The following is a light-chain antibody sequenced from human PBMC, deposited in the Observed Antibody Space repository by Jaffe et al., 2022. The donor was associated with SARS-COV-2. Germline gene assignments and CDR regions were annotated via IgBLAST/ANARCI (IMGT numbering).Light chain of an antibody. Sequence: DIVMTQSPLSLPVIPGEPASISCRSSQSLLHSNGYNYLGWYLQKPGQSPQLLIYLGSYRASGVPDRFSGSGSGTDFTLKISRVEAEDVGVYYCMQPLHGPVTFGPGTKVDIK. CDR2: LGS. V-gene: IGKV2-28*01. J-gene: IGKJ3*01. CDR3: MQPLHGPVT. CDR1: QSLLHSNGYNY.